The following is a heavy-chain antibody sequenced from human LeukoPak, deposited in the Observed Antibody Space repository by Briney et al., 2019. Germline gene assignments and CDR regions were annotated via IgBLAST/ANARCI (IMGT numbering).Heavy chain of an antibody. CDR3: ARDAGAGYSGYGDY. CDR1: GYTFTSYG. D-gene: IGHD5-12*01. CDR2: ISAYNGNT. J-gene: IGHJ4*02. V-gene: IGHV1-18*01. Sequence: EASVKVSCKASGYTFTSYGISWVRQASGQGLEWMGWISAYNGNTNYAQKLQGRVTMTTDTSTSTAYMELRSLRSDDTAVYYCARDAGAGYSGYGDYWGQGTLVTVSS.